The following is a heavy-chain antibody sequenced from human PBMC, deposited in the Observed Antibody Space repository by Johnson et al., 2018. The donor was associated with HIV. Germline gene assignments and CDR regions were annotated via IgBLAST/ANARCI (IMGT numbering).Heavy chain of an antibody. CDR3: TTDYHVVFGAFEI. Sequence: QVQLVESGGGVVQPGRSLRLSCAASGFTFSSYGIHWVRQAPGKGLEWVAVISYDGSNKDYADSVKGRFTISRDNSKNTLYMQMNSLKTEDTAVYYCTTDYHVVFGAFEIWGQGTMVTVSS. CDR2: ISYDGSNK. D-gene: IGHD1-14*01. J-gene: IGHJ3*02. V-gene: IGHV3-30*03. CDR1: GFTFSSYG.